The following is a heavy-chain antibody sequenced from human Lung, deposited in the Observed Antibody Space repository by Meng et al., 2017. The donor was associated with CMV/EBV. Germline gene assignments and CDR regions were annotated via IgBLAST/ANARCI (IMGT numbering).Heavy chain of an antibody. CDR3: VKVGVGFGEN. J-gene: IGHJ4*02. CDR2: ISWNSANT. D-gene: IGHD3-10*01. V-gene: IGHV3-9*01. CDR1: GFTFDDYS. Sequence: SXRLXCAASGFTFDDYSMHWVRQAPGKGLEWVSGISWNSANTGYADSVKGRFTISRDNGHNSLFLQMNSLRAEDTALYYCVKVGVGFGENWGQGTLVTGSS.